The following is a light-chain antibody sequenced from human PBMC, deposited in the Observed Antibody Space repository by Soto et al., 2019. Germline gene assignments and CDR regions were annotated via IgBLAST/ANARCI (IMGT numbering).Light chain of an antibody. CDR1: QSVGSY. Sequence: EIVLPQSPATLSLSPGERATLSCRASQSVGSYLAWYQQKPGQAPRLLIYGASTRATGIPARFSGSGSGTEFTLTISSLQSEEFAVYYCQQYNNWPITVGQGTRLEIK. V-gene: IGKV3-15*01. CDR3: QQYNNWPIT. J-gene: IGKJ5*01. CDR2: GAS.